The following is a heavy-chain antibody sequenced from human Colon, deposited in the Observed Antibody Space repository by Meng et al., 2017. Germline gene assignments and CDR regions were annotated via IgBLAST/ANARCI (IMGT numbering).Heavy chain of an antibody. V-gene: IGHV1-2*02. Sequence: QVPLVQSGAEVKKPGASVKVSCKASGYSFTAYYIHWVRQAPGQGLEWMGWINPDSGGTKYTQNFQGRVTMTRDTSISTAYMDLSRLRSDDTAIYYCARVSYSGYDPDYWGQGTLVTVSS. J-gene: IGHJ4*02. CDR2: INPDSGGT. CDR3: ARVSYSGYDPDY. CDR1: GYSFTAYY. D-gene: IGHD5-12*01.